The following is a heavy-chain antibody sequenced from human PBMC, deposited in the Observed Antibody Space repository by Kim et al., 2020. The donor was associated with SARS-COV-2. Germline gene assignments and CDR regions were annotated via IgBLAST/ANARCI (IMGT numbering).Heavy chain of an antibody. Sequence: IANYAQKFQGRVTITADKSTSTAYMELSSLRSEDTAVYYCARVSTFGGASWGQGTLVTVSS. J-gene: IGHJ4*02. CDR2: IA. D-gene: IGHD3-16*01. CDR3: ARVSTFGGAS. V-gene: IGHV1-69*04.